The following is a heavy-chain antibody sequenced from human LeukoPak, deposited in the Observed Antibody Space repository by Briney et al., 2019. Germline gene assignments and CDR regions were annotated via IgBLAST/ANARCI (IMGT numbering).Heavy chain of an antibody. CDR1: GFTFSSYA. Sequence: TGGSLRLSCAASGFTFSSYAMSWVRQAPGKGLEWVSAISGSGGSTYYADSVKGRFTISRDNSKNTLYLQMNSLRAEDTAVYYCARTDMAVPYFDYWGQGTLVTVSS. D-gene: IGHD2-21*02. V-gene: IGHV3-23*01. CDR2: ISGSGGST. CDR3: ARTDMAVPYFDY. J-gene: IGHJ4*02.